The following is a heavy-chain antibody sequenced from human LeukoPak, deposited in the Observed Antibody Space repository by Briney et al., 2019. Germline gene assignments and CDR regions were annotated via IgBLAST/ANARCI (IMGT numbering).Heavy chain of an antibody. D-gene: IGHD2-2*01. J-gene: IGHJ6*02. Sequence: GESLKISCKGSGYSFSNYWIGWVRQMPGKGLEWMGIIFPGDSHARYSPSFQGQVTISADTSIRTAYLQLSSLKASGTAMYYCARHRRTKTHRYYYGMDVWGQGTTVTVSS. CDR2: IFPGDSHA. V-gene: IGHV5-51*01. CDR3: ARHRRTKTHRYYYGMDV. CDR1: GYSFSNYW.